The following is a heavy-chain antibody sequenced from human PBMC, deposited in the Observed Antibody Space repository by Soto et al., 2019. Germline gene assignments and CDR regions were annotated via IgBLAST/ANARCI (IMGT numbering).Heavy chain of an antibody. V-gene: IGHV3-33*01. J-gene: IGHJ6*03. CDR3: ARGSSPRRLWSPQNYYYYYMDV. CDR2: IWYDGSNK. CDR1: GFTFSSYG. D-gene: IGHD5-18*01. Sequence: GGSLRLSCAASGFTFSSYGMHWVRQAPGKGLEWVAVIWYDGSNKYYADSVKGRFTISRDNSKNTLYLQMNSLRAEDTAVYYCARGSSPRRLWSPQNYYYYYMDVWGKGTTVTVSS.